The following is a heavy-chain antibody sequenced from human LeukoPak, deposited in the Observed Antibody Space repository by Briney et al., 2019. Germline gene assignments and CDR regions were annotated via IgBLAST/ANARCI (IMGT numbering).Heavy chain of an antibody. J-gene: IGHJ3*02. Sequence: PGGSLRLSCAASGFIFSNYWMHWVRHAPGKGLVWVSRINSDGSSTIYADSVKGRFTISRDNAKNTLYLQMNSLRAEDTAVYYCAREASGFDIWGQGTMVTVSS. D-gene: IGHD6-19*01. CDR2: INSDGSST. CDR3: AREASGFDI. CDR1: GFIFSNYW. V-gene: IGHV3-74*01.